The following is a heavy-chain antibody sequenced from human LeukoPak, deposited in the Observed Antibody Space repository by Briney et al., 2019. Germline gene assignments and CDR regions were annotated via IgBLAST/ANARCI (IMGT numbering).Heavy chain of an antibody. D-gene: IGHD5-18*01. J-gene: IGHJ4*02. CDR2: IYYSGGT. CDR3: ARRVLSDTAMVLYFDY. CDR1: GGSISSGGYY. Sequence: SETLSLTCTVSGGSISSGGYYWSWIRQHPGKGLEWIGYIYYSGGTYYNPSLKSRVTISVDTSKNQFSLKLSSVTAADTAVYYCARRVLSDTAMVLYFDYWGQGTLVTVSS. V-gene: IGHV4-31*03.